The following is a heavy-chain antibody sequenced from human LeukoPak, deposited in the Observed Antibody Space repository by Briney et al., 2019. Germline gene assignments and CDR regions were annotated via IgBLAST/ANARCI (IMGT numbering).Heavy chain of an antibody. J-gene: IGHJ4*02. CDR1: GFTFSSYA. CDR2: ISGSGERT. CDR3: ATHKSYDFWSGYRHHYFDY. V-gene: IGHV3-23*01. D-gene: IGHD3-3*01. Sequence: GGSLRLSCAGSGFTFSSYAMSWVRQAPGKGLEWVSVISGSGERTNYADSVKGRFTISRDNSKNTLCLQMNSLRAEDTAVYYCATHKSYDFWSGYRHHYFDYWGQGTLVTVSS.